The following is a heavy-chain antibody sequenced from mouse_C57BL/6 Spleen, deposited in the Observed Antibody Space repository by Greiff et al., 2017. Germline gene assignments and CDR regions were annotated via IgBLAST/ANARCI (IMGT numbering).Heavy chain of an antibody. CDR1: GYTFTSYW. CDR3: ASPLTGTRAMDY. D-gene: IGHD4-1*01. J-gene: IGHJ4*01. Sequence: VQLQQPGAELVKPGASVKMSCKASGYTFTSYWLTWVKQRPGQGLEWIGDIYPGSGSTNYNEKFKSKATLTVDTSSSTAYMQLSSLTSEDSAVYYCASPLTGTRAMDYWGQGTSVTVSS. V-gene: IGHV1-55*01. CDR2: IYPGSGST.